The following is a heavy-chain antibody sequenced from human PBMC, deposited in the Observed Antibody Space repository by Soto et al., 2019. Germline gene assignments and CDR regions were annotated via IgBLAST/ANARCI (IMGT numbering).Heavy chain of an antibody. CDR3: ASGRIAVAGTTLDY. CDR2: ISSSSSTI. J-gene: IGHJ4*02. Sequence: GGSLRLSCAASGFTFSSYSMNWVRQAPGKGLEWVSYISSSSSTIYYADSVKGRFTISRDNAKNSLYLQMNSLRDEDTAVYYCASGRIAVAGTTLDYWGQGTLVTDSS. D-gene: IGHD6-19*01. V-gene: IGHV3-48*02. CDR1: GFTFSSYS.